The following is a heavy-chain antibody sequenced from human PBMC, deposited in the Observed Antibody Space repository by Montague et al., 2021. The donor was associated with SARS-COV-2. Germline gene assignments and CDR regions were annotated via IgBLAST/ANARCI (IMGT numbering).Heavy chain of an antibody. V-gene: IGHV1-18*01. CDR1: GYTFTSYG. Sequence: SVKVSCKASGYTFTSYGISWVRQAPGHGLEWMGWISAHNGNTNYAQKLQGRVTMTTDTSTSTAYMELRSLRSDDTAVYYCARARRPTYCSGGSCYSLGNWFDPWGQGTLVTVSS. CDR3: ARARRPTYCSGGSCYSLGNWFDP. D-gene: IGHD2-15*01. CDR2: ISAHNGNT. J-gene: IGHJ5*02.